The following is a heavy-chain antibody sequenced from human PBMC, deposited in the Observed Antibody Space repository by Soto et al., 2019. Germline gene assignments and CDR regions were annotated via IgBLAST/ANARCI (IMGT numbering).Heavy chain of an antibody. Sequence: EVQLLESGGGLVQPGGSLRLSCAASGFNFISYAMNWVRQAPGKGLECVSDISASGSSTYYADSVKGRFTISRDNSKNTIYLQMNSLSAEDTAVYYCAKGGYCSASICYPCFDYWGQGTLVTVSS. D-gene: IGHD2-15*01. V-gene: IGHV3-23*01. J-gene: IGHJ4*02. CDR2: ISASGSST. CDR3: AKGGYCSASICYPCFDY. CDR1: GFNFISYA.